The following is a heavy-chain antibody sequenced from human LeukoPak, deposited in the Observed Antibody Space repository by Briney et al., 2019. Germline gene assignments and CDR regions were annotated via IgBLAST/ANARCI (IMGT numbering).Heavy chain of an antibody. D-gene: IGHD3-22*01. Sequence: LPGRSLRLSCAASGFTFSSYGMHWVGQAPGKGLEWVAVISYDGSDKYYADSVKGRFTISRDNSKNTLYLQMNSLRAEDTAVYYCAKGSSGYYVDNWGQGTLVTVCS. CDR2: ISYDGSDK. V-gene: IGHV3-30*18. J-gene: IGHJ4*02. CDR1: GFTFSSYG. CDR3: AKGSSGYYVDN.